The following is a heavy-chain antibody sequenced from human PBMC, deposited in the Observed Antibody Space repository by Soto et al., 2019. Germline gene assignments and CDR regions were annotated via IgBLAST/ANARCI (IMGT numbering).Heavy chain of an antibody. CDR2: IYSTGNT. CDR1: GDSIRSSSY. Sequence: QLQLQESGPGLVKPSETLSLTCTVSGDSIRSSSYWGWIRQPPGKGLEWIGSIYSTGNTYYNPSLNSHVTRSVDTSKNQFSLNVIAVTAADTAVYYCRRSSRYSTDVWGQGTTVTVSS. CDR3: RRSSRYSTDV. V-gene: IGHV4-39*01. D-gene: IGHD6-13*01. J-gene: IGHJ6*02.